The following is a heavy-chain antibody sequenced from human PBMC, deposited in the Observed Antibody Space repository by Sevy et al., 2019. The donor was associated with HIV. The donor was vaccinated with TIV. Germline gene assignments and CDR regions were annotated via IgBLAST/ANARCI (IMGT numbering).Heavy chain of an antibody. CDR2: MSPYNGDT. V-gene: IGHV1-18*01. CDR1: GYTFTTHG. CDR3: AVHMTTSFDH. Sequence: ASVKVSCKSSGYTFTTHGLSWVRQAPGQGLEWMGWMSPYNGDTNYAQKFQGRVTMAADTSTSTAYMELKSLRSGDTAVYYCAVHMTTSFDHWCQGTLVTVS. J-gene: IGHJ4*02. D-gene: IGHD4-4*01.